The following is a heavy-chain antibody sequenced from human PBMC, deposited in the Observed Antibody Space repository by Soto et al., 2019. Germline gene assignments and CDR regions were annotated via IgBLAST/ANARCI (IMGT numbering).Heavy chain of an antibody. Sequence: EVQLVESGGGLVQPGGSLKLSCAASGFTFSGSAMHWVRQASGKGLEWVGRIRSKANSHATAYAASVKGRFTISRDDSKNTAYLQMNSLKTEDTAVYYCTRPGRDGYNWADYWGQGTLVTVSS. J-gene: IGHJ4*02. CDR2: IRSKANSHAT. CDR1: GFTFSGSA. V-gene: IGHV3-73*02. CDR3: TRPGRDGYNWADY. D-gene: IGHD5-12*01.